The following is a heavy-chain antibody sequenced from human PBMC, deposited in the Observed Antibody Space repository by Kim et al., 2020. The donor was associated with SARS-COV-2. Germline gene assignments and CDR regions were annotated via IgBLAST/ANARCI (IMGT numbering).Heavy chain of an antibody. CDR3: ASLTMKPPYYDSSGGPNWFDP. CDR1: GYTFTGYY. Sequence: ASVKVSCKASGYTFTGYYMHWVRQAPGQGLEWMGWINPNSGGTNYAQKFQGRVTMTRDTSISTAYMELIRLRSDDTAVYYCASLTMKPPYYDSSGGPNWFDPRDQRTLVTVSS. J-gene: IGHJ5*02. V-gene: IGHV1-2*02. CDR2: INPNSGGT. D-gene: IGHD3-22*01.